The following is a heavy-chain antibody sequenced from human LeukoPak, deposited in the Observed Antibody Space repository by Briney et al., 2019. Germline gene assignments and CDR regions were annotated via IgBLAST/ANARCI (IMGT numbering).Heavy chain of an antibody. CDR3: ARVGAVAGTVGFDY. CDR2: INPNSGGT. Sequence: ASVKVSCKASGYTFTGYYMHWVRQAPGQGLGWMGWINPNSGGTNYAQKFQGRVTMTRDTSISTAYMELSRLRSDDTAVYYCARVGAVAGTVGFDYWGQGTLVTVSS. D-gene: IGHD6-19*01. V-gene: IGHV1-2*02. CDR1: GYTFTGYY. J-gene: IGHJ4*02.